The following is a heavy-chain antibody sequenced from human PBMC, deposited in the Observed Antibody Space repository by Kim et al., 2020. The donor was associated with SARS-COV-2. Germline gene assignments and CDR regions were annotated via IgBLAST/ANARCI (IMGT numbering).Heavy chain of an antibody. J-gene: IGHJ3*02. CDR2: IYYSGST. V-gene: IGHV4-59*01. CDR3: ARAPDYGDYLDAFDI. CDR1: GGSISSYY. D-gene: IGHD4-17*01. Sequence: SETLSLTCTVSGGSISSYYWSWIRQPPGKGLEWIGYIYYSGSTNYNPSLKSRVTISVDTSKNQFSLKLSSVTAADTAVYYCARAPDYGDYLDAFDIWGQGTMVTVSS.